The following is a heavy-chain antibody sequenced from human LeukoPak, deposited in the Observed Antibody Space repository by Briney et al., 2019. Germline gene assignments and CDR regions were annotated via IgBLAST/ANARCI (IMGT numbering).Heavy chain of an antibody. V-gene: IGHV3-23*01. CDR2: IGDSGDGT. CDR1: GFTFSNYA. D-gene: IGHD5-12*01. CDR3: AKYRQWLLRDPLFGY. Sequence: GSLRLSCVASGFTFSNYAMSWVRQAPGKGLEWVSGIGDSGDGTYYAASVKGRFTISRDNSKNSLYLQMNSLRGEDTAVYYCAKYRQWLLRDPLFGYWGQGTLVTVSS. J-gene: IGHJ4*02.